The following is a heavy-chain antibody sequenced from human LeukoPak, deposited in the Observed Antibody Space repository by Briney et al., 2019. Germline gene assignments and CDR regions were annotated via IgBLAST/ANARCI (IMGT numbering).Heavy chain of an antibody. D-gene: IGHD2-15*01. V-gene: IGHV4-34*01. J-gene: IGHJ5*02. Sequence: PSETLSLTCAVYGWSFSGYYLSWIRQPPGKGLEWIGEINHSGSTNYNPSLKRRVTISVDTSKNQFSLKLSSVTAADTAVYYCARDRVTGYCSGGSCYRFDPWGQGTLVTVSS. CDR1: GWSFSGYY. CDR2: INHSGST. CDR3: ARDRVTGYCSGGSCYRFDP.